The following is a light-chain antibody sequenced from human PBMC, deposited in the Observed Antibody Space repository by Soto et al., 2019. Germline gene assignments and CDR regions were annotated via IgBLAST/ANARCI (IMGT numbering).Light chain of an antibody. CDR3: QSYDSTLSARYV. CDR1: RSDIGVYNY. Sequence: QSALTQPASVSGSPGQSITISCTGTRSDIGVYNYVSWYQQYPGKAPQLLIYEVSHRPSGVPDRFSASTSGTSASLAITGLQAEDEGDYYCQSYDSTLSARYVFGTGTKLTVL. J-gene: IGLJ1*01. V-gene: IGLV2-14*01. CDR2: EVS.